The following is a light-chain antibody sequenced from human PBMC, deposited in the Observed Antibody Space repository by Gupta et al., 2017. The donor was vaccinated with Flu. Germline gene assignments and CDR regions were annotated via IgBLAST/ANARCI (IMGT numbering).Light chain of an antibody. Sequence: ELVMTQSPATLSVSPGERATLSCRASQSVSSNVAWYQQKPGQAPRLLIYGASTRATGIPGRFSGSGSGTEFTLTISSLQSEDFAVYYCQRYNDWPGTFGQGTKVEIK. CDR2: GAS. CDR1: QSVSSN. V-gene: IGKV3-15*01. J-gene: IGKJ1*01. CDR3: QRYNDWPGT.